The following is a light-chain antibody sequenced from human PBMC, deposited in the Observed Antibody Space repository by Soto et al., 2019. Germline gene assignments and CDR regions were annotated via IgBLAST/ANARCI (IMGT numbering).Light chain of an antibody. CDR3: AAWDARRNGNV. CDR2: SNN. J-gene: IGLJ7*01. CDR1: SSNIGSNT. Sequence: QSGLTHPGSASGTPGHRVTIACSGRSSNIGSNTVNRYQQLPGTAPKLLIYSNNRRRSGVPDRFSGSKSGPSASLALSAPPSEDEAADPCAAWDARRNGNVFGGGTQVPVL. V-gene: IGLV1-44*01.